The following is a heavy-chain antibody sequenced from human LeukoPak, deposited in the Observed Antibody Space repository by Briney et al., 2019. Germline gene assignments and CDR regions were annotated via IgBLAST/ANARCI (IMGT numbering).Heavy chain of an antibody. D-gene: IGHD3-10*01. CDR1: GSTFIIFS. J-gene: IGHJ3*02. CDR3: ARGLNSRGTVRSAFDI. V-gene: IGHV3-48*01. CDR2: RSTSSKTI. Sequence: PGGSLRPSCAASGSTFIIFSVSWVRQVPGKGLGWVAYRSTSSKTIHYADSVRGRFTISRDNAKNSLYLQMNSLRAEDTAVYYCARGLNSRGTVRSAFDIWGQGTMVTVSS.